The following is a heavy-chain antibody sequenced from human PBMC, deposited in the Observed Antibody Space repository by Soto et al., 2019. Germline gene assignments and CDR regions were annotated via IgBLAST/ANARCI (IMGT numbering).Heavy chain of an antibody. Sequence: TLSLTCAISGDSVSSNTASWNWIRQSPSRGLEWLGRTYFRSKWYTDYAVSVKSRIIIKPDTSNNQFSLQLNSVTPEDTAVYFCAKGDNLGPKTGYAFDPWGQGIMVTVSS. J-gene: IGHJ5*02. V-gene: IGHV6-1*01. CDR2: TYFRSKWYT. D-gene: IGHD5-12*01. CDR1: GDSVSSNTAS. CDR3: AKGDNLGPKTGYAFDP.